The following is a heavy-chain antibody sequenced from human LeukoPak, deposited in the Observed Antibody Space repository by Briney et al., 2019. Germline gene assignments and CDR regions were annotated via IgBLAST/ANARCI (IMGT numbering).Heavy chain of an antibody. Sequence: GGSLRLSCAASGFTFSSYWIHWVRQAPGKGLVWVSRINSGGSESIYADSVKGRFTISRDNAQNTAYLQMNSLRAEDTAIYYCARGHSTGCFDYWGQGTLVTVSS. D-gene: IGHD1-14*01. CDR1: GFTFSSYW. J-gene: IGHJ4*02. CDR3: ARGHSTGCFDY. CDR2: INSGGSES. V-gene: IGHV3-74*01.